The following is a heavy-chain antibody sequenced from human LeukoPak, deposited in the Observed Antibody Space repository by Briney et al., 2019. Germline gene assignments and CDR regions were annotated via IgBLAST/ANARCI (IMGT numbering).Heavy chain of an antibody. Sequence: SETLSLTCTVSGGSISSYYWSWIRQPPGKGLEWIGYIYYSGSTNYNPSLKSRVTISVDKSKTQFSLKLSSVTAADTAVYYCARDVVAAVGSFDYWGQGTQVTVSS. CDR1: GGSISSYY. CDR2: IYYSGST. J-gene: IGHJ4*02. D-gene: IGHD2-2*01. CDR3: ARDVVAAVGSFDY. V-gene: IGHV4-59*12.